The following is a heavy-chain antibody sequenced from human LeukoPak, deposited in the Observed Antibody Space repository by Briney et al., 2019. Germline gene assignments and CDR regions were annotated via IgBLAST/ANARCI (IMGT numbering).Heavy chain of an antibody. D-gene: IGHD1-26*01. V-gene: IGHV4-34*01. J-gene: IGHJ4*02. CDR1: GGSFSGYY. Sequence: PSETLSLTCAVYGGSFSGYYWSWIRQPPGKGLEWIGEINHSGSTNYNPSLKSRVTISVDTSKNQFSLKLSSVTAADTAVYYCARHPYARLVGAGNYFDYWGQGTLVTVSS. CDR3: ARHPYARLVGAGNYFDY. CDR2: INHSGST.